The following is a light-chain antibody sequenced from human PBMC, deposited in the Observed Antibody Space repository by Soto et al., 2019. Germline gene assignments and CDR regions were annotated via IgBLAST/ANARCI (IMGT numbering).Light chain of an antibody. CDR3: TSYTCSTIPVV. CDR2: DVS. Sequence: QSVLTQPASVSGSPGQSITISCTGTSSDGGRYNYVSWYQQHPGKVPKLILYDVSNRPSGVSNRFSGSKSGTTAFLTISGLQAEDAAPYYCTSYTCSTIPVVFAGCTKLTFL. CDR1: SSDGGRYNY. J-gene: IGLJ2*01. V-gene: IGLV2-14*03.